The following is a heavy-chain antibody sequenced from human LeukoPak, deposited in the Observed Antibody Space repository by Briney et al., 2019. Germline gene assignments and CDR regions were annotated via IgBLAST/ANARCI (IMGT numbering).Heavy chain of an antibody. CDR1: GFTFSGSA. CDR3: TRQSRDGYPDI. V-gene: IGHV3-73*01. J-gene: IGHJ3*02. D-gene: IGHD5-24*01. CDR2: IRSKANSYAT. Sequence: GGSLGLSCAASGFTFSGSAMHWVRQASGKGLEWVGRIRSKANSYATAYAASVKGRFTISRDDSKNTAYLQMNSLKTEDTAVYYCTRQSRDGYPDIWGQGTMVTVSS.